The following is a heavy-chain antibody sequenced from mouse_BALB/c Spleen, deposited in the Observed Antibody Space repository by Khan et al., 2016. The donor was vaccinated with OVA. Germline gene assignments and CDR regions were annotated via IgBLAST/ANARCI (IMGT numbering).Heavy chain of an antibody. V-gene: IGHV1-4*01. Sequence: VPLKESGAELARPGASVKMSCKASGYTFTTYTMHWVKQRPGQGLEWIGYINPSNGYTNYNQKFKDKSTLTADKSSSTAYMQLSSLTSVYSAVSYCAREGAYYRSDGWFSYWGQGTLVTVSA. D-gene: IGHD2-14*01. J-gene: IGHJ3*01. CDR1: GYTFTTYT. CDR3: AREGAYYRSDGWFSY. CDR2: INPSNGYT.